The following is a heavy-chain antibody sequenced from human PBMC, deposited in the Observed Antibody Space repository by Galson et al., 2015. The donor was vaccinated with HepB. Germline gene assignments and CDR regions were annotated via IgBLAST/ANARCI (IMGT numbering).Heavy chain of an antibody. D-gene: IGHD6-19*01. J-gene: IGHJ4*02. CDR1: GFNFNNYA. Sequence: SLRLSCAASGFNFNNYAMTWVRQAPGKGLEWVSTIDGSGSSTYYADSVKGRFTISRDNSKNTLYLQMNSLRAEDTAVYYCAKVSGSGWYFPHLDYWGQGTLVTVSS. CDR3: AKVSGSGWYFPHLDY. V-gene: IGHV3-23*01. CDR2: IDGSGSST.